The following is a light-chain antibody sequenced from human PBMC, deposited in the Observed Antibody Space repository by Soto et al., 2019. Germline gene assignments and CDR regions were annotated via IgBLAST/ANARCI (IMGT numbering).Light chain of an antibody. V-gene: IGKV1-5*03. CDR2: KAS. Sequence: IHMTQSPSTLSASVGDRVTITCRASQSISTWLAWYQQKPGKAPKLLIYKASSLESGVPSRFSGSGSGTEFTLTISSLQPDDFATYSCQQSYNSPQTFGQGTKVDIK. CDR1: QSISTW. CDR3: QQSYNSPQT. J-gene: IGKJ1*01.